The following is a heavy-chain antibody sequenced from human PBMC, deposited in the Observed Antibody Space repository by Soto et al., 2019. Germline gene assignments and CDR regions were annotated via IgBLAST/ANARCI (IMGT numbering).Heavy chain of an antibody. CDR3: ARAHGGYDPRGMDV. D-gene: IGHD5-12*01. V-gene: IGHV4-61*01. CDR2: ISDTGSG. J-gene: IGHJ6*02. CDR1: GGSVSSGSYY. Sequence: QVQLQESGPGPVKPSETLAVTCTVSGGSVSSGSYYWSWIRQPPGKGLEWVGCISDTGSGNYNPSLKTRVTVTVHTSTRQFSLRLNSVTAASAAVYYCARAHGGYDPRGMDVWGQGTTVTVSS.